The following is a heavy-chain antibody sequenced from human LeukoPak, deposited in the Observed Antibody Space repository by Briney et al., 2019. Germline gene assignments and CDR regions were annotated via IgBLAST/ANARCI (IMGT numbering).Heavy chain of an antibody. CDR1: GLSLSNYP. Sequence: GGSLRLSCEASGLSLSNYPMHWVRQAPGKGLEWITLITYDGAFDGGKTYYADSVKGRFTVSRDNSKNTLYLQMNSLRAEDTAVYYCARCTTGTTEIDYWGQGTLVTVSS. CDR3: ARCTTGTTEIDY. J-gene: IGHJ4*02. D-gene: IGHD1-1*01. CDR2: ITYDGAFDGGKT. V-gene: IGHV3-30*01.